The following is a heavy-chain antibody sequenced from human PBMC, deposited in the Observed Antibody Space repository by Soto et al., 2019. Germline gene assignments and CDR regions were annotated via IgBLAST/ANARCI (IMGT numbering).Heavy chain of an antibody. D-gene: IGHD2-2*01. CDR2: ISAYNGNT. V-gene: IGHV1-18*01. CDR3: ARDACSSTSCYEDY. J-gene: IGHJ4*02. Sequence: ASVKVSCKASGYTFTSYGISWVRQAPGQGLEWMGWISAYNGNTNYAQKLQGRVTMTTDTSTSTAYMELRSLRSDDTAVYYCARDACSSTSCYEDYWGQGTLVTAPQ. CDR1: GYTFTSYG.